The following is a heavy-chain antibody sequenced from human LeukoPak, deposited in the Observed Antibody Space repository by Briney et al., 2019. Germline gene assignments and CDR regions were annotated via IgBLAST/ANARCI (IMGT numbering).Heavy chain of an antibody. J-gene: IGHJ4*02. CDR1: GGTFTSYA. Sequence: ASVKVSCKASGGTFTSYAISWVRQAPGQGLEWMGGIIPIFGTANYAQKFQGRVTITADESTSTAYMELSSLRSGDTAVYYCARDPTAAGPNGDYWGQGTLVTVSS. V-gene: IGHV1-69*13. D-gene: IGHD6-13*01. CDR2: IIPIFGTA. CDR3: ARDPTAAGPNGDY.